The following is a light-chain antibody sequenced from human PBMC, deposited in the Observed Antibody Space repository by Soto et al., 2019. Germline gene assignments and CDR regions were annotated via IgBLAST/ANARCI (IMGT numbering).Light chain of an antibody. CDR3: QEYNNWPPGIT. CDR2: GAS. V-gene: IGKV3-15*01. J-gene: IGKJ5*01. Sequence: EIVMTQSPATLSVSPGERATLSCRASQSVSSNLAWYQQKPGQAPRRLIYGASTRANGITARFSGSGSWTEFTPTISTLQSEDFAVYYCQEYNNWPPGITFGQGTRLEIK. CDR1: QSVSSN.